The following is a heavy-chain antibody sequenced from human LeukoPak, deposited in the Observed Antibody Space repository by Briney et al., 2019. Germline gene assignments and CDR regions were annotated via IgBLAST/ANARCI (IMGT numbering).Heavy chain of an antibody. J-gene: IGHJ5*02. CDR2: IYYSVST. D-gene: IGHD3-22*01. CDR1: GGSISSCGYY. V-gene: IGHV4-31*03. CDR3: ARDHYDSSGYLFDP. Sequence: SQTLSLTCTVSGGSISSCGYYWSWIRQHPGNGLEGSGYIYYSVSTYYNTSLKSRVSISVDTSKNQFSLKLSSVTAAETAVYYCARDHYDSSGYLFDPWGQGKLVTVSS.